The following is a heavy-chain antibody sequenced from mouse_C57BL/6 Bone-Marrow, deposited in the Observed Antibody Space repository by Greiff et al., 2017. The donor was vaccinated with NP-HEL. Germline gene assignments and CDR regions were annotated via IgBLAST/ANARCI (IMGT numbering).Heavy chain of an antibody. D-gene: IGHD2-4*01. Sequence: EVKLQESGGDLVKPGGSLKLSCAASGFTFSSYGMSWVRQTPDKRLEWVATINSGGSYTYYPDCVKGRFTISRDNAKNTLYLHMSSLKSEDTAMYYCARDDYPAWFAYWGQGTLVTVSA. V-gene: IGHV5-6*01. CDR1: GFTFSSYG. CDR2: INSGGSYT. CDR3: ARDDYPAWFAY. J-gene: IGHJ3*01.